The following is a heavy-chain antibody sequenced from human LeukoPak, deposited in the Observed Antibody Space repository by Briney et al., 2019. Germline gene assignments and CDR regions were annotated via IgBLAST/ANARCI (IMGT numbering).Heavy chain of an antibody. Sequence: GGSLRLSCAASGFSFSTYYVNWVRQAPGKGLEWVSCISSGSTYIFYADSVRGRFAISRDNAKNSLYLQMNSLRADDTAVYYCVRENHGSFDYWGQGSLVTVSS. CDR1: GFSFSTYY. CDR3: VRENHGSFDY. CDR2: ISSGSTYI. V-gene: IGHV3-21*01. J-gene: IGHJ4*02.